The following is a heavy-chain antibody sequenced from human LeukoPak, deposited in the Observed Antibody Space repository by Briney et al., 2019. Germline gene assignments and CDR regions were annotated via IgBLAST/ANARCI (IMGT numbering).Heavy chain of an antibody. Sequence: ASVKVSCKVSGYTLTELSMHWVRQAPGKGLEWMGGFDPEDGETIYAQKFQGRVTMTEDTSTDTAYMELSSLRSEDTAVYYCATDGSSWYPTNFDYWGQGTLVTVSS. D-gene: IGHD6-13*01. J-gene: IGHJ4*02. V-gene: IGHV1-24*01. CDR2: FDPEDGET. CDR3: ATDGSSWYPTNFDY. CDR1: GYTLTELS.